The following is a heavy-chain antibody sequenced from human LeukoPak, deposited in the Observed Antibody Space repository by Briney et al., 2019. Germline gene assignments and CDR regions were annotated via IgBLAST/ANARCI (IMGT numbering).Heavy chain of an antibody. J-gene: IGHJ3*01. Sequence: GGSLRLSCAASGFTFSSYEMNWVRQSPGKGLEWVSYISSSGSTIYYADSVKGRFTISRDNAKNLLYLQMNSLRAEDTAVYYCARDSFSYDLTDAFDVWGQGTMVSVSS. V-gene: IGHV3-48*03. CDR3: ARDSFSYDLTDAFDV. D-gene: IGHD3/OR15-3a*01. CDR1: GFTFSSYE. CDR2: ISSSGSTI.